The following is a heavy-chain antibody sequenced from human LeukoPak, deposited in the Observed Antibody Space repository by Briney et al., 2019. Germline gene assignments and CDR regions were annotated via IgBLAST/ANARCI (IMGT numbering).Heavy chain of an antibody. CDR2: ISYDGSNK. CDR3: AKDLRGYCSSTSCWFYYYYYGMDV. Sequence: GGSLRLSCAASGFTFSSYGMHWVRQAPGKGLEWMAVISYDGSNKYYADSVKGRFTISRDNSKNTLYLQMNSLRAEDTAVYYCAKDLRGYCSSTSCWFYYYYYGMDVWGQGTTVTVSS. CDR1: GFTFSSYG. V-gene: IGHV3-30*18. J-gene: IGHJ6*02. D-gene: IGHD2-2*01.